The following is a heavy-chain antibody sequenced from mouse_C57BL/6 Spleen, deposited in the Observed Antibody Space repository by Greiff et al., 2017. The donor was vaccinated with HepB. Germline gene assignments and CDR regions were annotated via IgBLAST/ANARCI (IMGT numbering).Heavy chain of an antibody. J-gene: IGHJ2*01. CDR2: INPGSGGT. CDR1: GYAFTNYL. V-gene: IGHV1-54*01. CDR3: ARWGTTVPFDY. D-gene: IGHD1-1*01. Sequence: VQLQQSGAELVRPRTSVKVSCKASGYAFTNYLIEWVKQRPGQGLEWIGVINPGSGGTNYNEKFKGKATLTADKSSSTAYMQLSSLTSEDSAVYFCARWGTTVPFDYWGQGTTLTVSS.